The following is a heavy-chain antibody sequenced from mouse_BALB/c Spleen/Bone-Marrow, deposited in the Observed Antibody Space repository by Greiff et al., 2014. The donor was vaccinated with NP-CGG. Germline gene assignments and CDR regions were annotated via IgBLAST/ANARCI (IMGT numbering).Heavy chain of an antibody. CDR2: ISHGGGTT. CDR3: TRHGGYYPYYYAMDY. J-gene: IGHJ4*01. D-gene: IGHD2-3*01. Sequence: EVQVVESGGGLVKPGGSLKLSCAASGFAFSSYDMSWVRLTPEKRLEWVAYISHGGGTTYYSDTVKGRFTISRDNAKNTLYLQMSSLKSEDTAIYYCTRHGGYYPYYYAMDYWGQGTSVTVSS. CDR1: GFAFSSYD. V-gene: IGHV5-12-1*01.